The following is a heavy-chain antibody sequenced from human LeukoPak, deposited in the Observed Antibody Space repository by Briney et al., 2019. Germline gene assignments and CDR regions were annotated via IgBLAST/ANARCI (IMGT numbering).Heavy chain of an antibody. V-gene: IGHV3-30-3*01. CDR1: GFTFSSYA. J-gene: IGHJ4*02. CDR2: VSYDGSNK. CDR3: ASERRYYFDY. Sequence: PGGSLRLSCAASGFTFSSYAMHWVRQAPGKGLEWVAVVSYDGSNKYYADSVEGRFTISRDNSKNTLYLQMNSLRAEDTAVYYCASERRYYFDYWGQGTLVTVSS. D-gene: IGHD1-14*01.